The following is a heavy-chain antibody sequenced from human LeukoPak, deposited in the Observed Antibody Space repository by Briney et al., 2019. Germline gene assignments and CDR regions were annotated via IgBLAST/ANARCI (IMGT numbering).Heavy chain of an antibody. D-gene: IGHD3-22*01. CDR2: ISGSGGTT. Sequence: GGSLRLSCAASGFTFTIYAMSWVRQAPGKGLEWVSAISGSGGTTYYADSVKGRFTISRDKSTNTLYLQMNSLRAEDTAVYYCAKDALRYYDRSVYYDYWGQGTLVTVSS. CDR3: AKDALRYYDRSVYYDY. V-gene: IGHV3-23*01. J-gene: IGHJ4*02. CDR1: GFTFTIYA.